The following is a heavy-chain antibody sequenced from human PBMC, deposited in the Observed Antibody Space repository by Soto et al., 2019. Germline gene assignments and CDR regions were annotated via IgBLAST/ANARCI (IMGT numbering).Heavy chain of an antibody. V-gene: IGHV1-3*04. CDR3: ARDANSTLETTLDY. J-gene: IGHJ4*02. CDR2: INISNGNT. D-gene: IGHD3-3*01. Sequence: ASVKVSCKASGYTFKSYHIYWLRQAPGQRLEWMGWINISNGNTEYRQNFQGRVTMTRDTSASTAYMEMSSLRSEDTAVYYCARDANSTLETTLDYWGQGTPVTVSS. CDR1: GYTFKSYH.